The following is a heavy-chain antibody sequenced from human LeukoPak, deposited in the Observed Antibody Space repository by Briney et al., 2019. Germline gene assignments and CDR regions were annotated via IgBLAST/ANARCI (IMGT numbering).Heavy chain of an antibody. CDR1: GYTFTSYD. J-gene: IGHJ3*02. CDR2: MNPNSGNT. CDR3: ARDNYYGSGPLDI. Sequence: ASVKVSCTASGYTFTSYDINWVRQATGQGLEWMGWMNPNSGNTGYAQKFQGRVTITADKSTSTAYMELSSLRSEDTAVYYCARDNYYGSGPLDIWGQGTMVTVSS. V-gene: IGHV1-8*03. D-gene: IGHD3-10*01.